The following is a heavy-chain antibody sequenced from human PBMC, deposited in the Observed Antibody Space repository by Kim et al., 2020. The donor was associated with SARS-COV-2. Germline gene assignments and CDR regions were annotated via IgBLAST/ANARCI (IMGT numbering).Heavy chain of an antibody. CDR2: ISHDGGYT. CDR3: ARAPTSVSMLTFGYFDY. V-gene: IGHV3-30*04. Sequence: GGSLRLSCAASGFNFLAYAMHWVRQTPGKGLEWVASISHDGGYTFFADSVKGRFTISRDNSRKTLYLQMNGLRPEDTAVYYCARAPTSVSMLTFGYFDYWGQGTLVAASS. CDR1: GFNFLAYA. D-gene: IGHD4-17*01. J-gene: IGHJ4*02.